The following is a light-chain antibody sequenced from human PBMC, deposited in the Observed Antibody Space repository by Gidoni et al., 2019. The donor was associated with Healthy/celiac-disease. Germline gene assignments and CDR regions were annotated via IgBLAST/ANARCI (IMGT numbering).Light chain of an antibody. CDR3: QQYGSSPLT. CDR2: GAS. V-gene: IGKV3-20*01. CDR1: QSVSSSY. J-gene: IGKJ3*01. Sequence: EIVLTQSPGTLSLSPGERATLSCRASQSVSSSYLAWYQQKPGQAPRLLIDGASSRATGIPDRFSGSGYGTDFTLTISRLEPEDFAVYYCQQYGSSPLTFGPGTKVDIK.